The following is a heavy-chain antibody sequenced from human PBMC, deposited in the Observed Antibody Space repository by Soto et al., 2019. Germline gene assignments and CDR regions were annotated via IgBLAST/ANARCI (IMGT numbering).Heavy chain of an antibody. J-gene: IGHJ4*02. V-gene: IGHV3-7*01. CDR3: ARDFYGGYTYGPGDY. CDR2: IHGDGGKI. D-gene: IGHD5-18*01. CDR1: VFMFIAYW. Sequence: GALRVSCAASVFMFIAYWMSRVRQAPGKGLEWVANIHGDGGKIYYVDSVKGRFTISRDNAKRSLYLQMNSLRAEDTAVYYCARDFYGGYTYGPGDYWGQGALVTVSS.